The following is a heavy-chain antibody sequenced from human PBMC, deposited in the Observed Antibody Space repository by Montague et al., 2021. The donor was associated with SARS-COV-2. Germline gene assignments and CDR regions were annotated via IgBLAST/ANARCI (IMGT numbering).Heavy chain of an antibody. J-gene: IGHJ4*02. CDR2: IKPDGSGQ. V-gene: IGHV3-7*01. CDR1: GFIFSNHW. CDR3: ARSLFSSGSF. D-gene: IGHD3-10*01. Sequence: SLRLSCAASGFIFSNHWMNWARQAPGKGLEWVASIKPDGSGQNYVDSVKGRFTTSRDNAKKSLYLQMNSLRVDDTAVYYCARSLFSSGSFWGQGTLVTVSS.